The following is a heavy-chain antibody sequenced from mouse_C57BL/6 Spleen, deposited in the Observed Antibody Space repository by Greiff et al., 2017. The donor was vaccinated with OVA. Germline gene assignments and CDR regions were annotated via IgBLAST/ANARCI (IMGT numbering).Heavy chain of an antibody. CDR3: AKAYYSNCGYAMDY. CDR2: IGPGSGST. V-gene: IGHV1-77*01. CDR1: GYTFTDYY. D-gene: IGHD2-5*01. J-gene: IGHJ4*01. Sequence: QVQLQQSGAELVKPGASVKISCKASGYTFTDYYINWVKQRPGQGLEWIGKIGPGSGSTYYNEKFKGQATLTADKSSSTAYMQLSSLKSEDSAVYYYAKAYYSNCGYAMDYWGQGTSVTVSS.